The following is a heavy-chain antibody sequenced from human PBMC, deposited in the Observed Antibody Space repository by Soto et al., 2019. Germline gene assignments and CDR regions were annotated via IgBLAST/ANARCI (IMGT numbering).Heavy chain of an antibody. CDR1: GDSVSSNSAA. CDR2: TYYRSKWYN. J-gene: IGHJ4*02. V-gene: IGHV6-1*01. D-gene: IGHD3-16*02. CDR3: ARDVILGELSPGAYFDY. Sequence: SQTLSLTCAISGDSVSSNSAAWNWIRQSPSRGLEWLGRTYYRSKWYNDYAVSVKSRITINPDTSKNQLSLQLNSVTPEDTAVYYCARDVILGELSPGAYFDYWGQGTLVTVSS.